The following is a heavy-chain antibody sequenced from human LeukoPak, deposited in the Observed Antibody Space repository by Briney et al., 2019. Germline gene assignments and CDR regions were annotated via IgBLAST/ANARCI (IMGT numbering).Heavy chain of an antibody. CDR2: INWNGAWT. CDR3: ARSGGSGSYINWFDP. D-gene: IGHD3-10*01. J-gene: IGHJ5*02. V-gene: IGHV3-20*04. Sequence: GGSLRLSCAASGFKFDDYGMSWVRQAPGKGLEWVCDINWNGAWTGYADSVKGRFTISRDNAKNSLYLQMNSLRAEDTAVYYCARSGGSGSYINWFDPWGQGTLVTVSS. CDR1: GFKFDDYG.